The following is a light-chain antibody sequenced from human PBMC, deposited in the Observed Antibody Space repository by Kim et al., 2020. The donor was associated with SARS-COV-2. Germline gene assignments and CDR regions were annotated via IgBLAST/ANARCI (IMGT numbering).Light chain of an antibody. Sequence: EIVLTQSPATLSLSPGERATLSCRASQSVGSYLAWYQQKPDQPPRLLIYDASNGATGIPARFSGSGSGTDFTLTISRLEPEDFAIYYCQHRSNWHTFGQGTKLEI. J-gene: IGKJ2*01. CDR2: DAS. V-gene: IGKV3-11*01. CDR3: QHRSNWHT. CDR1: QSVGSY.